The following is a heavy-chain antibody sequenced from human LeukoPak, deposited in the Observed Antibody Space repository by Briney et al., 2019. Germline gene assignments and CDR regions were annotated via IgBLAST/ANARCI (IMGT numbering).Heavy chain of an antibody. CDR2: INHDGSEK. CDR1: GFSFSTHS. D-gene: IGHD6-19*01. CDR3: ERGSGWLDY. J-gene: IGHJ4*02. Sequence: GGSLRLSCAASGFSFSTHSLTWVRQAPRKGLQWMATINHDGSEKDYVDSVKGRFTISRDNAENSLYLQLTSLRAEDTAIYYCERGSGWLDYWGEGALVTASS. V-gene: IGHV3-7*03.